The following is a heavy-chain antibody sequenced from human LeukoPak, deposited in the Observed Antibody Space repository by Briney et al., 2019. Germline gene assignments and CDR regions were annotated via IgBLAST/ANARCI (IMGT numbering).Heavy chain of an antibody. CDR2: INHSGST. V-gene: IGHV4-34*01. CDR3: ARVDTAMAIDY. Sequence: SETLSLTCAVYGGSFSGYYWSWIRQPPGKGLEWIGEINHSGSTNYNPSLKSRVTISVDTSKNHFSLKLNSVTAADTAVYYCARVDTAMAIDYWGQGTLVTVSS. CDR1: GGSFSGYY. D-gene: IGHD5-18*01. J-gene: IGHJ4*02.